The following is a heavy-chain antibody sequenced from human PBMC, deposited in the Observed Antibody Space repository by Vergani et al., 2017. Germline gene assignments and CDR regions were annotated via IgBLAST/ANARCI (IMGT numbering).Heavy chain of an antibody. J-gene: IGHJ3*02. CDR1: GYSISSGYY. CDR2: IYHSGST. V-gene: IGHV4-38-2*02. CDR3: ASVDSSGYLLDDAFDI. D-gene: IGHD3-22*01. Sequence: QVQLQESGPGLVTPSETPSLTCTVPGYSISSGYYGVWLRQPPGKGLEWIGSIYHSGSTYYNPSLKGRVTISVDTSKNQFSLTLSAVTAADTAVYYCASVDSSGYLLDDAFDIWGQGTMVTVSS.